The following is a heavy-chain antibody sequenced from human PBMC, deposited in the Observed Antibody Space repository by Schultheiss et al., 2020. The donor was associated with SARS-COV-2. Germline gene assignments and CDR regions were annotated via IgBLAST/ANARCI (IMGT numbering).Heavy chain of an antibody. V-gene: IGHV3-53*01. J-gene: IGHJ6*02. D-gene: IGHD2-15*01. CDR2: IYSGGST. CDR1: GFTVSSNY. CDR3: ARDRCSGGSCYSHYYYGMDV. Sequence: GGSLRLSCAASGFTVSSNYMSWVRQAPGKGLEWVSVIYSGGSTYYADSVKGRFTISRDNAKNSLYLQMNSLRAEDTAVYYCARDRCSGGSCYSHYYYGMDVWGQGTTVTVSS.